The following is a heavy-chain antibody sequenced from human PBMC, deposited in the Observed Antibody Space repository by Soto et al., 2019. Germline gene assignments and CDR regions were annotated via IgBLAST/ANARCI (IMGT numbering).Heavy chain of an antibody. Sequence: SQTLSLTCAISGDSVSSNSAAWNWIRQFPSRGLEWLGRTYYRSKWYNDYAVSVKSRITINPDTSKNQFSLQLNSVTPEDTAVYYCAREGPVEMATILDYWGQGTLVTAPQ. CDR1: GDSVSSNSAA. CDR3: AREGPVEMATILDY. V-gene: IGHV6-1*01. J-gene: IGHJ4*02. CDR2: TYYRSKWYN. D-gene: IGHD5-12*01.